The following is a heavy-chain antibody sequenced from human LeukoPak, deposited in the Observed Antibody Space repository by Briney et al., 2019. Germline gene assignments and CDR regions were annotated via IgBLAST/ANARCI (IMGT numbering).Heavy chain of an antibody. D-gene: IGHD3-22*01. CDR1: GFTFSSYA. V-gene: IGHV3-23*01. Sequence: GGSLRLSCAASGFTFSSYAMSWVRQAPGKGLEWVSAISGGGGSTYYADSVKGRFTISRDNSKNTLYLQMNSLRAEDTAVYYCAKGGGPYYYDSSGYCSYWGQGTLVTVSS. CDR3: AKGGGPYYYDSSGYCSY. CDR2: ISGGGGST. J-gene: IGHJ4*02.